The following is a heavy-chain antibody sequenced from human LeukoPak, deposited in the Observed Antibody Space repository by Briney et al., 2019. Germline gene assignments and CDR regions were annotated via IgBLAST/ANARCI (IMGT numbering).Heavy chain of an antibody. J-gene: IGHJ4*02. Sequence: GGSLGLSCAASGFTFRNYVIHWVRQAPGRGLEWVAVTSSDLNVKLYADSVKGRFTISRDNSRSTLYLQMNSLRPEDTAVYYCAKDLGVGAYLLFDYITSGLDSWGQGTLVTVSS. V-gene: IGHV3-30*18. CDR3: AKDLGVGAYLLFDYITSGLDS. CDR1: GFTFRNYV. D-gene: IGHD2/OR15-2a*01. CDR2: TSSDLNVK.